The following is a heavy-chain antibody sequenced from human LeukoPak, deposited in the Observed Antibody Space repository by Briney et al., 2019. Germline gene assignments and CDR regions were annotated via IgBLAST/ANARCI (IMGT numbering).Heavy chain of an antibody. CDR1: GFTFSSYS. CDR2: ISSSSSYI. J-gene: IGHJ4*02. Sequence: NPGGSLRLSCAASGFTFSSYSMNWVRQAPGKGLEWVSSISSSSSYIYYADSVKGRFTISRDNAKNSLYLQMNSLRAEDTAVYYCARDPGHGDEEPVFDYWGQGTLVTVSS. CDR3: ARDPGHGDEEPVFDY. V-gene: IGHV3-21*01. D-gene: IGHD4-17*01.